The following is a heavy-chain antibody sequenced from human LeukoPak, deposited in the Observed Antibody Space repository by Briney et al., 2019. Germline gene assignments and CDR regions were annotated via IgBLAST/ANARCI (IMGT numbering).Heavy chain of an antibody. Sequence: SQTLSLTFAISGDSVSSNSAAWNWVRQSPSRGLEWLGRTYYRSKWYNDYAVSVKSRITINPDTSKSQFSLQLNSVTPEDTAVYYCTRGCVVGPTTTVYFDYWGQGTLVTVSS. CDR3: TRGCVVGPTTTVYFDY. J-gene: IGHJ4*02. V-gene: IGHV6-1*01. CDR1: GDSVSSNSAA. CDR2: TYYRSKWYN. D-gene: IGHD1-26*01.